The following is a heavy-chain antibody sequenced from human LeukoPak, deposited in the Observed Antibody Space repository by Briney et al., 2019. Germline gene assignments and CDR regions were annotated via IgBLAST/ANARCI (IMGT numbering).Heavy chain of an antibody. J-gene: IGHJ4*02. CDR3: ARDVGATTNY. CDR1: GYTFSNYG. CDR2: ITAYNGNR. D-gene: IGHD1-26*01. Sequence: ASVKVSCKTSGYTFSNYGISWVRQAPGQGLEWMGWITAYNGNRLYAQRFQGRITLTTDTSTSTSYMELSRLRSDDTAVYYCARDVGATTNYWGQGTLVTVSS. V-gene: IGHV1-18*01.